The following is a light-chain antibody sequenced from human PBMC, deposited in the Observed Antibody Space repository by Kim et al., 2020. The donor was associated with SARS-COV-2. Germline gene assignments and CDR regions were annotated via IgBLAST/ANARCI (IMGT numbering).Light chain of an antibody. CDR3: EQYGNSPLT. Sequence: EIVLTQSPGTLSLSPGERATLSCRASQSVSSSYLAWYQQKPGQAPRLLIYGASSRATGIPDRFSGSGSGTDFTLTISRLEPEDFAVYYWEQYGNSPLTFGGGTKVDIK. CDR1: QSVSSSY. J-gene: IGKJ4*01. CDR2: GAS. V-gene: IGKV3-20*01.